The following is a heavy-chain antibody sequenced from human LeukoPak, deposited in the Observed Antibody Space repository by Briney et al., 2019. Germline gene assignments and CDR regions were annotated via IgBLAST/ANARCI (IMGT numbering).Heavy chain of an antibody. CDR3: ARSTGYYYYMDV. Sequence: SETLSLTCTVSGYSISSGYYWGWIRQPPGKGLEWIGSIYHSGSTYYNPSLKSRVTISVDTSKNQFSLKLSSVTAADTAVYYCARSTGYYYYMDVWGKGTTVTISS. D-gene: IGHD1-1*01. V-gene: IGHV4-38-2*02. CDR1: GYSISSGYY. J-gene: IGHJ6*03. CDR2: IYHSGST.